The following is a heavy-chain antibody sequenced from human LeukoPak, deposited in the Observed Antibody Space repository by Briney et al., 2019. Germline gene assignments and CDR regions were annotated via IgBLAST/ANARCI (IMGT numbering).Heavy chain of an antibody. J-gene: IGHJ5*02. V-gene: IGHV4-61*01. CDR3: ARVLRLGWNDDGGGWFDP. D-gene: IGHD1-1*01. Sequence: SETLSLTCTVSGGSVSSGSYYWSWIRQPPGKGLEWIGYIYYSGSTNYNPSLKSRVTISVDTSKNQFSLKLSSVTAADTAVYYCARVLRLGWNDDGGGWFDPWGQGTLVTVSS. CDR2: IYYSGST. CDR1: GGSVSSGSYY.